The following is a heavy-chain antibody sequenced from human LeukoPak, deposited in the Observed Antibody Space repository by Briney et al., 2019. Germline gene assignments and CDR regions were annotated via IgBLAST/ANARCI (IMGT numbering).Heavy chain of an antibody. CDR1: GGTSSSYA. Sequence: SVKVSCKASGGTSSSYAISWVRQAPGQGLEWMGGIIPIFGTANYAQKFQGRVTITTDESTSTAYMELSSLRSEDTAVYYCARGEYYYDSSGYYFGAFDIWGQGTMVTVSS. D-gene: IGHD3-22*01. CDR3: ARGEYYYDSSGYYFGAFDI. CDR2: IIPIFGTA. J-gene: IGHJ3*02. V-gene: IGHV1-69*05.